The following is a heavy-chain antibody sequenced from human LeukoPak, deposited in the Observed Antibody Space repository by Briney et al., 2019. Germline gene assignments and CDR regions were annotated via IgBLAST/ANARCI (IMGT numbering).Heavy chain of an antibody. Sequence: SETLSLTCAVSGNSISSGYYWGWIRQPPGKGLQWIGSIFQRGYSYYNPSLKSRVTISVDTSRNQFSLKLSSVTAADTAVYYCAGDKETPGNGRPNWFDPWGQGTLVTVSS. D-gene: IGHD4-23*01. CDR2: IFQRGYS. V-gene: IGHV4-38-2*01. CDR3: AGDKETPGNGRPNWFDP. J-gene: IGHJ5*02. CDR1: GNSISSGYY.